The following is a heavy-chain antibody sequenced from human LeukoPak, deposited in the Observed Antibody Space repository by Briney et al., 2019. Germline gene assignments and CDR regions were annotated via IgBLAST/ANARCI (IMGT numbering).Heavy chain of an antibody. Sequence: ASVKVSCKASGYTFTGHHIHWVRQAPGQGPEWMGWINPNSGDTNYAEKFQGRVTMARDTSISTAYMELSRLRSDDTAVYYCARHVVASWYYMDVWGKGTTVTVSS. CDR2: INPNSGDT. J-gene: IGHJ6*03. V-gene: IGHV1-2*02. CDR3: ARHVVASWYYMDV. D-gene: IGHD2-2*01. CDR1: GYTFTGHH.